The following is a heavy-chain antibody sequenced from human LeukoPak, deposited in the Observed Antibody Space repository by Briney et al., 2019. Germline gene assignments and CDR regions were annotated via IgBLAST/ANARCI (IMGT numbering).Heavy chain of an antibody. V-gene: IGHV4-61*05. CDR3: ARAVNDILTGSYYYMDV. CDR1: GGSISSSSYY. D-gene: IGHD3-9*01. Sequence: SETLSLTCTVSGGSISSSSYYWGWIRQPPGKGLEWIGYIYYSGSTNYNPSLKSRVTISVDTSKNQFSLKLSSVIAADTAVYYCARAVNDILTGSYYYMDVWGKGTTVTISS. CDR2: IYYSGST. J-gene: IGHJ6*03.